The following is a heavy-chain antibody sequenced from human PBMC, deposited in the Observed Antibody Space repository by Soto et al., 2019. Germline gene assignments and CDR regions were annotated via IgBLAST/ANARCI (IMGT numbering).Heavy chain of an antibody. Sequence: GGSLRLSCAASGFTFSSYAMHWVRQAPGKGLEWVAVISYDGSNKYYADSVKGRFTISRDNSKNTLYLQMNSLRAEDTAVYYCARESYGSGGGFDYWGQGTLVTVSS. J-gene: IGHJ4*02. D-gene: IGHD3-10*01. CDR2: ISYDGSNK. CDR3: ARESYGSGGGFDY. V-gene: IGHV3-30-3*01. CDR1: GFTFSSYA.